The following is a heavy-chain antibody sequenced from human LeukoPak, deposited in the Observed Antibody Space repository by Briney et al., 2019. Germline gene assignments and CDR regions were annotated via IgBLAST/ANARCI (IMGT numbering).Heavy chain of an antibody. CDR3: ARAGYSSSFFDY. J-gene: IGHJ4*02. V-gene: IGHV4-39*01. D-gene: IGHD6-13*01. Sequence: SETLSLTCSVSGGSISDTNYYWGWVRQSPGTGLEWIANIYFSGTSYYNPSLKSRINLSVDMSKNQFSLKLSSVTAADTAVYYCARAGYSSSFFDYWGQGTLVTVSS. CDR1: GGSISDTNYY. CDR2: IYFSGTS.